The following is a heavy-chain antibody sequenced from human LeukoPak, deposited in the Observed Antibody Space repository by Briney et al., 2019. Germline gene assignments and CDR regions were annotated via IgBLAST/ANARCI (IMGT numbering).Heavy chain of an antibody. CDR1: GGSFSGYY. V-gene: IGHV4-34*01. CDR2: INHSGST. D-gene: IGHD4-17*01. J-gene: IGHJ6*02. Sequence: SETLSLTCAVYGGSFSGYYWGWIRQPPGKGLEWIGEINHSGSTNYNPSLKSRVTISVDTSKNQFSLKLSSVTAADTAVYYCAREWIWGDYEYYYGMDVWGQGTTVTVSS. CDR3: AREWIWGDYEYYYGMDV.